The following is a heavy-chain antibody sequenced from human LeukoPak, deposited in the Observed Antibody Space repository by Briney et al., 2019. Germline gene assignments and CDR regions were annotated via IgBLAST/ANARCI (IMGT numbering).Heavy chain of an antibody. Sequence: GESLKISCKGSGYSFTSYWIVWVRQMPGKSLEGTVIIFPSDSDTIYNAYFQGQVTILADKSISTAYLEWSSLKASDTAMYYVAREEYSYGYGGEYFQHWGKGTLVTVSS. CDR1: GYSFTSYW. V-gene: IGHV5-51*01. CDR2: IFPSDSDT. D-gene: IGHD5-18*01. CDR3: AREEYSYGYGGEYFQH. J-gene: IGHJ1*01.